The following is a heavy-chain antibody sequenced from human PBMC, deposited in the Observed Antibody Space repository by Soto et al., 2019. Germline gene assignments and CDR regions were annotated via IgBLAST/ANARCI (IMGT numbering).Heavy chain of an antibody. CDR2: ISGSGGST. J-gene: IGHJ4*02. V-gene: IGHV3-23*01. Sequence: HGGSLRLSCAASGLTFSSYAMSWVRKDPGKGLAWVSAISGSGGSTYYAASVKGRFTISRDNSKNTLYLQMNSLRAEDTAVYYCAKDRDAGTYFFDYWGQGTLVTVSS. CDR3: AKDRDAGTYFFDY. CDR1: GLTFSSYA. D-gene: IGHD1-26*01.